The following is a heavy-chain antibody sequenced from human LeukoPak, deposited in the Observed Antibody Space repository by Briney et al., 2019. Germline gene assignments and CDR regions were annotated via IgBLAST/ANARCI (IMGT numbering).Heavy chain of an antibody. J-gene: IGHJ4*02. Sequence: PGGSLRLSCAASGFTFSSFWMSWVRQAPGKGLEWVANIKQDGSEKYYVDSVKGRFTISRDNAKNSLYLQMSSLRAEDTAVYYCARDYPLDWLYDNWGQGTLVNVSS. D-gene: IGHD3-9*01. CDR3: ARDYPLDWLYDN. V-gene: IGHV3-7*01. CDR1: GFTFSSFW. CDR2: IKQDGSEK.